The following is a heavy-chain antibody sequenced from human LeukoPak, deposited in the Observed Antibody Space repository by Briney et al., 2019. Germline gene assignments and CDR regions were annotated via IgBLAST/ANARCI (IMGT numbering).Heavy chain of an antibody. D-gene: IGHD5-24*01. J-gene: IGHJ4*02. CDR2: INPNSGGT. Sequence: GASVKVSCKASGYTFTGYYMHWVRQAPGQGLEWMGWINPNSGGTNYAQKFQGRVTMTRDTSISTAYMELSRLRSDDTAVYYCARDNALPMATIIDYWGQGTLVTVSS. CDR3: ARDNALPMATIIDY. V-gene: IGHV1-2*02. CDR1: GYTFTGYY.